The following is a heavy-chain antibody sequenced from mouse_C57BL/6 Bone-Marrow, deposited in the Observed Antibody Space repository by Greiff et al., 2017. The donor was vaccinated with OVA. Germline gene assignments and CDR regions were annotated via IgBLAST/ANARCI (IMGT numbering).Heavy chain of an antibody. J-gene: IGHJ3*01. CDR2: IWCNDAK. Sequence: QVTLKESGPGILQPSQTLSLSCSFSGFSLSTSNMGIVWIRQPSGKGLEWLAHIWCNDAKYSNPSLKRRLTISKDTSNHQVFLKITSVDTADTATYYWAQIAGSSLPCAYWGQGTLVTVSA. D-gene: IGHD1-1*01. V-gene: IGHV8-5*01. CDR3: AQIAGSSLPCAY. CDR1: GFSLSTSNMG.